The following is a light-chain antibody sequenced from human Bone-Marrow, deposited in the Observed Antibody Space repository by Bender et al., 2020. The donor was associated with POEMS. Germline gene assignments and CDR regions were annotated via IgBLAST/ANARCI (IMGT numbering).Light chain of an antibody. CDR3: CSYAGSSTYV. CDR2: EAT. CDR1: SSDVGSYNF. Sequence: QSALTQPASVSGSPGQSITISCTGTSSDVGSYNFVSWYQQHPGKAPKLMIYEATQRPSGVSNRFSGSKSGNTASLTISGLQAEDDTDYYCCSYAGSSTYVFGTGTKVTVL. V-gene: IGLV2-23*01. J-gene: IGLJ1*01.